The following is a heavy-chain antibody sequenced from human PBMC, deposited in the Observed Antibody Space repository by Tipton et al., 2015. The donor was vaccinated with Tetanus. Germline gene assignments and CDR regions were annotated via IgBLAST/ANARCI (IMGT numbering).Heavy chain of an antibody. D-gene: IGHD3-10*01. CDR1: GVSVTTYH. Sequence: TLSLTCNVSGVSVTTYHWSWIRQPPGKGLEWLAYVSNSGRTNSNYDLKDRITISQDTSKTRFSLKLTSVTAADTAMYYCARSKLLWFGESLSGFDSWGQGTLVTVSA. J-gene: IGHJ4*02. CDR3: ARSKLLWFGESLSGFDS. V-gene: IGHV4-59*02. CDR2: VSNSGRT.